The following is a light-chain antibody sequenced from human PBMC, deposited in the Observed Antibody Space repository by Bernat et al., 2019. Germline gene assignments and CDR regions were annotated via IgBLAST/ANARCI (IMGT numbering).Light chain of an antibody. Sequence: QSALTQPASVSGSPGQSITISRTGTSSDVGGYNYVSWYQHYPGKAPKLMIYDVSHRPSGVSDRFSGSKSGNTASLTISGLQAEDEADYYCSSYAISSTWVFGGGTKLTVL. CDR1: SSDVGGYNY. CDR3: SSYAISSTWV. J-gene: IGLJ3*02. CDR2: DVS. V-gene: IGLV2-14*03.